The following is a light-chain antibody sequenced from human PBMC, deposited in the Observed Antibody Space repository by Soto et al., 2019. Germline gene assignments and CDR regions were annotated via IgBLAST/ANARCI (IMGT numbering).Light chain of an antibody. CDR3: LQPLQTPWT. Sequence: DIVMTQSPLSLPVTPGEPASISCRSSQSLLHSNGYNYLDWYLQKPGQSPQLLIYLGSNRASGVPDRFSGSGSGTDFTLKISRVEAEDVGAYYCLQPLQTPWTFGQGTKVEIK. CDR2: LGS. J-gene: IGKJ1*01. V-gene: IGKV2-28*01. CDR1: QSLLHSNGYNY.